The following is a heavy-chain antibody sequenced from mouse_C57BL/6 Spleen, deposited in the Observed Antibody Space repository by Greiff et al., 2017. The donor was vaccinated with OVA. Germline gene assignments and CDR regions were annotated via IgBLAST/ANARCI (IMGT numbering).Heavy chain of an antibody. CDR3: AREGGYGNPFAY. V-gene: IGHV1-42*01. J-gene: IGHJ3*01. CDR1: GYSFTGYY. Sequence: VQLKQSGPELVKPGASVKISCKASGYSFTGYYMNWVKQSPEKSLEWIGEINPSTGGTTYNQKFKAKATLTVDKSSSTAYMQLKSLTSEDSAVYYCAREGGYGNPFAYWGQGTLVTVSA. CDR2: INPSTGGT. D-gene: IGHD2-1*01.